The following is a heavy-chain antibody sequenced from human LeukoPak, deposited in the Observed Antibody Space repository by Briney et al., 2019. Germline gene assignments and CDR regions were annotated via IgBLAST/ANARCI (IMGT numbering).Heavy chain of an antibody. J-gene: IGHJ3*02. CDR3: ARDRSGYSSSLGAFDI. V-gene: IGHV1-18*01. D-gene: IGHD6-13*01. CDR2: ISAYNGNT. CDR1: GYTFTSYG. Sequence: GASVKVSCKASGYTFTSYGISWVRQAPGQGLEWMGWISAYNGNTNYAQKFQGRVTMTTDTSTSTAYMELRSLRSDDTAVYYCARDRSGYSSSLGAFDIWGQGTMVTVSS.